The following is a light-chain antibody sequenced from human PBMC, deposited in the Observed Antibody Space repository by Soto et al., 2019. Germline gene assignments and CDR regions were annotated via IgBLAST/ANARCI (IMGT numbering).Light chain of an antibody. J-gene: IGKJ1*01. CDR3: QQRSKWRT. V-gene: IGKV3-11*01. CDR2: DAS. CDR1: QSVSSY. Sequence: EIVLTQSPATLSLSPGERATLSCRASQSVSSYLAWYQQKPGQAPRLLIYDASKRATGIPARFSGSGFVTDYTLTISSLEPEDFAVYYCQQRSKWRTFGQGTKVEIK.